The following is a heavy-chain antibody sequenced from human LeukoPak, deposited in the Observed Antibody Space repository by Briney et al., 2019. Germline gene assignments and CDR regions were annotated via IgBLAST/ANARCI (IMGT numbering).Heavy chain of an antibody. D-gene: IGHD2-15*01. CDR3: ARERYCSGGSCYSGGVYYYYGMDV. V-gene: IGHV4-59*01. J-gene: IGHJ6*02. CDR1: GGSISSYY. CDR2: IYYSGST. Sequence: SETLSLTCTVSGGSISSYYWSWIRQPPGKGLEWIGYIYYSGSTNYNPSLKSRVTISVDTSKNQFSLKLTSVTAADTAVYYCARERYCSGGSCYSGGVYYYYGMDVWGQGTTVTVSS.